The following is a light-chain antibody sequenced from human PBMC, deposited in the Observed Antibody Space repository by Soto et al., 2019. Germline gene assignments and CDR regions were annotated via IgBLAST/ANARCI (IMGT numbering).Light chain of an antibody. J-gene: IGKJ1*01. V-gene: IGKV3-15*01. Sequence: EILMTQSPATLSVSPGERATLSCWASQSVKTYLAWYQKKPGQAPRLLIYGASTRAAGIPGRFSGGGSGTEFTLTISSLQSEDSAFYYCQQYHNWPPWTFGQGTKVDIK. CDR2: GAS. CDR3: QQYHNWPPWT. CDR1: QSVKTY.